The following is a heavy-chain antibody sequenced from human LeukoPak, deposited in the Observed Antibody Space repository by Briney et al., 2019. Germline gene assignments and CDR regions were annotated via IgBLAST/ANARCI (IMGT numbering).Heavy chain of an antibody. Sequence: ASVKVSCKASGYTFTSYYMHWVRQAPGQGLEWMGIINPSGGSTSYAQKFQGRVTMTRDMSTSTVYMELSSLRSEDTAVYYCARGSSEVAAGYNWFDPWGQGTLVTVSS. CDR3: ARGSSEVAAGYNWFDP. CDR2: INPSGGST. CDR1: GYTFTSYY. V-gene: IGHV1-46*01. J-gene: IGHJ5*02. D-gene: IGHD2-15*01.